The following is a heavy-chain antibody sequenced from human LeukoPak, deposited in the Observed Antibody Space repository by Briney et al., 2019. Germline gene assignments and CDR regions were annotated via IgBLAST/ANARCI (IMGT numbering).Heavy chain of an antibody. D-gene: IGHD3-10*01. Sequence: SETLSLTCAVYGGSFSGYYWSWIRQPPGKGLEWIGEINHSGSTNYNPSLKSRVTISVDTSKNQFSLKLSSVTAADTAVYYCASSDGSGSSNDAFDIWGQGTMVTVSS. CDR1: GGSFSGYY. CDR2: INHSGST. V-gene: IGHV4-34*01. CDR3: ASSDGSGSSNDAFDI. J-gene: IGHJ3*02.